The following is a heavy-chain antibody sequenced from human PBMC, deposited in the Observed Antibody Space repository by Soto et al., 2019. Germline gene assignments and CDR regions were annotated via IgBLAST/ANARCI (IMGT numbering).Heavy chain of an antibody. J-gene: IGHJ5*02. Sequence: SETLSLTCTVSGVSISSHNYYWNWIRHPPGKGLEWIGFISYSGSTHYNPSLNSRVFISADKSNNRFPLRLTSVTAADTAMYYCAREQASRIERWFDPWGQGTLVTVSS. CDR3: AREQASRIERWFDP. CDR1: GVSISSHNYY. CDR2: ISYSGST. V-gene: IGHV4-39*06.